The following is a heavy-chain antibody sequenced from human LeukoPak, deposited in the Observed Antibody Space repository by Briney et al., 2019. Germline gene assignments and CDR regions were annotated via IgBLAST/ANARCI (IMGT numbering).Heavy chain of an antibody. CDR2: GSSSTI. Sequence: QSGGSLRLSCAASGFTFSNYSMNWVRQAPGKGLEWVSYGSSSTIYYADSVKGRFTISRDNAKNSLYLQMNSLRAEDTAVYYCARAKRNGFDIWGQGTMVTVSS. CDR3: ARAKRNGFDI. CDR1: GFTFSNYS. V-gene: IGHV3-48*01. J-gene: IGHJ3*02.